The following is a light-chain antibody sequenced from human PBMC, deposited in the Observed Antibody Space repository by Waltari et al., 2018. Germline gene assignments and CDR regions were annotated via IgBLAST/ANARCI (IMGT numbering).Light chain of an antibody. CDR1: QDINNY. Sequence: DIQMTQSPSSLSASVGDRVTITCQASQDINNYLNWYQQKPGKAPKLLIYDASSLETGVPARFSGSGSGSHFTFTISSLQPEDIATYYCHQYANLPFTFGPGTKVDIK. V-gene: IGKV1-33*01. CDR3: HQYANLPFT. CDR2: DAS. J-gene: IGKJ3*01.